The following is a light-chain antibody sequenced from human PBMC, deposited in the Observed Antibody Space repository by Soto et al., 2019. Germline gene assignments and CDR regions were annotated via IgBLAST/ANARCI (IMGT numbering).Light chain of an antibody. CDR3: QHRAHWQLT. J-gene: IGKJ4*01. CDR2: DAF. V-gene: IGKV3-11*01. CDR1: QSVTTY. Sequence: EIVLTQSPATLSLSLGERATLSCRASQSVTTYLAWYQQKPGQAPRLLIYDAFYRATGIPDRFSGSGSGTDFTLTISSLAPEDFAVYYCQHRAHWQLTFGGGTKVEVK.